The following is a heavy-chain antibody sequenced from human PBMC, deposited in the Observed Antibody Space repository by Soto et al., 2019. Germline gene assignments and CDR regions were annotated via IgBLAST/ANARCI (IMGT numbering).Heavy chain of an antibody. CDR3: ARVRFGQWGYAMDV. Sequence: QVQLVESGGGLVKPGGSLRLSCAASGITFSDCYMNWIRQAPGKGLEWVSYMSSSGDSINYAGSVRGRFTVSRDNAKNSLCLQLTSLRAEDTAMYYCARVRFGQWGYAMDVWGQGTTVTVSS. CDR2: MSSSGDSI. J-gene: IGHJ6*02. D-gene: IGHD3-10*01. V-gene: IGHV3-11*01. CDR1: GITFSDCY.